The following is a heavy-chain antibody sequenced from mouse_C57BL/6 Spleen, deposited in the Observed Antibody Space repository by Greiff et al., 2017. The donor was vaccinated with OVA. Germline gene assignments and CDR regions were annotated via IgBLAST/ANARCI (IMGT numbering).Heavy chain of an antibody. J-gene: IGHJ4*01. CDR1: GFTFSDYG. CDR2: ISSGSSTI. CDR3: ARVTTVDYAMDY. D-gene: IGHD1-1*01. Sequence: EVKLQESGGGLVKPGGSLKLSCAASGFTFSDYGMHWVRQAPEKGLEWVAYISSGSSTIYYADTVKGRFTISRDNAKNTLFLQMTSLRSEDTAMYYCARVTTVDYAMDYWGQGTSVTVSS. V-gene: IGHV5-17*01.